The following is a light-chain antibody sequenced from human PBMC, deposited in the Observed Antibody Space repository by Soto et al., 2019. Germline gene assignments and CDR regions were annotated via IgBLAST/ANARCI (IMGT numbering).Light chain of an antibody. J-gene: IGKJ5*01. CDR1: ETISSSY. V-gene: IGKV3-20*01. CDR3: QQYGSSPIT. CDR2: GSS. Sequence: EIVLTHSPGTLSLYPGERATLSCRASETISSSYLAWYQQKPGQAPRLLIYGSSSRATGIPDRFSGSGSGTDFTLTISRLEPEDFAVYYCQQYGSSPITFGQGTRLEIK.